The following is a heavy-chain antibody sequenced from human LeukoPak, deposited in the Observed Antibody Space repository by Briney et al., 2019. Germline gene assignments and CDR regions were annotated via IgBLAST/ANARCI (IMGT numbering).Heavy chain of an antibody. Sequence: PSETLSLTCAVYCVSFSGYCLSWIRQPPGKGREWMGEINHSESTNYNPSLKSRVTISVVTSKNEFSLKLSYVTAADTDVYYCARVREMATIARYFDYWGQGNLVSVSS. D-gene: IGHD5-24*01. CDR2: INHSEST. V-gene: IGHV4-34*01. CDR1: CVSFSGYC. J-gene: IGHJ4*02. CDR3: ARVREMATIARYFDY.